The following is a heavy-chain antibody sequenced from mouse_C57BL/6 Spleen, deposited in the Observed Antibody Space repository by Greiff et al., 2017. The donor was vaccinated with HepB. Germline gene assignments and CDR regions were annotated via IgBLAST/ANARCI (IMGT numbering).Heavy chain of an antibody. CDR3: ARGGLRRRWFAY. J-gene: IGHJ3*01. Sequence: QVQLQQPGAELVKPGASVKMSCKASGYTFTSYWITWVKQRPGQGLEWIGDIYPGSGSTNYNEKFKSKATLTVDTSSSTAYMQLSSLTSEDSAVYYCARGGLRRRWFAYWGQGTLVTGSA. CDR2: IYPGSGST. D-gene: IGHD2-4*01. CDR1: GYTFTSYW. V-gene: IGHV1-55*01.